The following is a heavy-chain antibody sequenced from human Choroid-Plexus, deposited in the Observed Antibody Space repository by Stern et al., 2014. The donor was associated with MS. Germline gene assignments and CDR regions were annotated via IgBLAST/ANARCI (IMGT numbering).Heavy chain of an antibody. Sequence: VQLVGAGGGVVKPGRPLRLSCVASGFTFGSCAIHWVRQAPGKGLGWVAGVSYDGSNNYYADSVKGRFTISRDNSQNTHYMQMSSLRPEDTAVYYCAKDRQYLPYFFDHWGQGSLVTVSS. CDR1: GFTFGSCA. CDR2: VSYDGSNN. CDR3: AKDRQYLPYFFDH. D-gene: IGHD2/OR15-2a*01. J-gene: IGHJ5*02. V-gene: IGHV3-30*18.